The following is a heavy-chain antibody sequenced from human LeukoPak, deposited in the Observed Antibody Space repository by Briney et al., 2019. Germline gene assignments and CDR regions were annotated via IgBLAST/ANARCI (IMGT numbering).Heavy chain of an antibody. Sequence: SQTLSLTCAISGDSVSSNSAAWTWIRQSPSRGLEWLGRTYYRSKWYNDYAVSVKSRITINPDTSKNQFSLQLNSVTPEDTAVYYCARAREGWNADGRYDAFDIWGQGTMVTVSS. J-gene: IGHJ3*02. CDR2: TYYRSKWYN. D-gene: IGHD1-1*01. V-gene: IGHV6-1*01. CDR1: GDSVSSNSAA. CDR3: ARAREGWNADGRYDAFDI.